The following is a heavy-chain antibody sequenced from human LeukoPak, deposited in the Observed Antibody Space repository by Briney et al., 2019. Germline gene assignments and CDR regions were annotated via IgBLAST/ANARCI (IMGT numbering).Heavy chain of an antibody. V-gene: IGHV1-8*01. CDR2: MNPNSGNT. Sequence: ASVTVSFKASGYTFTIYDINWVRQATGQGREWMGWMNPNSGNTGYAQKFQGRVTMTRNTSISTAYMELSSLRSEDTAVYYCARGDYYGSGTYYKKTVDYWGQGTLVTVSS. CDR3: ARGDYYGSGTYYKKTVDY. D-gene: IGHD3-10*01. J-gene: IGHJ4*02. CDR1: GYTFTIYD.